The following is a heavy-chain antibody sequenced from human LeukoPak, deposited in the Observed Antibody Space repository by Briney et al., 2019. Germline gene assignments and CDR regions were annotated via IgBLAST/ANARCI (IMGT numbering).Heavy chain of an antibody. V-gene: IGHV5-51*01. CDR2: IHGGDFNV. J-gene: IGHJ4*02. CDR3: ARHNCYDS. D-gene: IGHD3-16*01. Sequence: GESLKSFCKASGYSFSSYSIAWVRQVPGKGLEWMGMIHGGDFNVIYSPPFQGQVTISVDKSINTAYLQWSSLKASDSALYYCARHNCYDSWGQGTMVTVSS. CDR1: GYSFSSYS.